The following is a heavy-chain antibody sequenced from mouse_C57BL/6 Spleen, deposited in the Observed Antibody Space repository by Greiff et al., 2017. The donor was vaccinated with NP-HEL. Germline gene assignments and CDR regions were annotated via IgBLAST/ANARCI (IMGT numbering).Heavy chain of an antibody. V-gene: IGHV1-80*01. Sequence: VKLQESGAELVKPGASVKISCKASGYAFSSYWINWVKQRPGKGLEWIGQFYPGDGDTNYNGKFKGKATLTADKSSSTAYMQLSSLTSEDSAVYFCASYGSSLYYFDYWGQGTTLTVSS. J-gene: IGHJ2*01. CDR1: GYAFSSYW. CDR2: FYPGDGDT. CDR3: ASYGSSLYYFDY. D-gene: IGHD1-1*01.